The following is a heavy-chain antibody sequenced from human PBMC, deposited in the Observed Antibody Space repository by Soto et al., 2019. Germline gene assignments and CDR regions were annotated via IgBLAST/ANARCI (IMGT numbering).Heavy chain of an antibody. CDR2: ISYDGSNK. CDR3: ARDGITYYYDSSGYYLGYFDY. D-gene: IGHD3-22*01. Sequence: QVQLVESGGGVVQPGRSLRLSCAASGFTFSSYAMHWVRQAPGKGLEWVAVISYDGSNKYYADSVKGRFTISRDNSKNTLYLQMNSLRAEDTAVYYCARDGITYYYDSSGYYLGYFDYWGQGTLVTVSS. J-gene: IGHJ4*02. CDR1: GFTFSSYA. V-gene: IGHV3-30-3*01.